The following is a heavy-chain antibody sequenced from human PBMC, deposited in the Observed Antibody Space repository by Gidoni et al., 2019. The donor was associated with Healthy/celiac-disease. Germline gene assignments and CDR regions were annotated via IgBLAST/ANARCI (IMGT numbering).Heavy chain of an antibody. Sequence: EVQLVESGGGRVKPGGSLRLSWAASGFTCSSDSMNWVRQAPGKGLEWVSSISSSSSYIYYADSVKGRFTISRDNAKNSLYLQMNSLRAEDTAVYYCARVIAAAGGSYWGQGTLVTVSS. D-gene: IGHD6-13*01. J-gene: IGHJ4*02. CDR3: ARVIAAAGGSY. CDR1: GFTCSSDS. CDR2: ISSSSSYI. V-gene: IGHV3-21*01.